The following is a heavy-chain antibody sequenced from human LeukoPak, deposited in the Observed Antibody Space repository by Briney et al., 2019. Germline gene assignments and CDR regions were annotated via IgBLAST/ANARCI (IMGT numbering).Heavy chain of an antibody. Sequence: GGSLRPSCAASGFTFSDAWMSWVRQAPGKGLEWVGRIKSKTDGGTTDYAAPVKGRFTISRDDSKNTLYLQMNSLKTEDTAVYYCAKDEGRDWIDFWGQGSLVTVSS. V-gene: IGHV3-15*01. D-gene: IGHD2-15*01. J-gene: IGHJ4*02. CDR3: AKDEGRDWIDF. CDR2: IKSKTDGGTT. CDR1: GFTFSDAW.